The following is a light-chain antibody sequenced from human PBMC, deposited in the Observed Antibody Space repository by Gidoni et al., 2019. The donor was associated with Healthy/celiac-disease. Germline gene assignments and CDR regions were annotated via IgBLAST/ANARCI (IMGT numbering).Light chain of an antibody. CDR1: QSISSY. CDR3: QQSYSTPPT. V-gene: IGKV1-39*01. CDR2: AAS. J-gene: IGKJ4*01. Sequence: DIQMPQSPSSLYASVGDRVTITCRASQSISSYLNWYQQKPGKALKLLIYAASSLQSGVPSRFSGSGSGTDFTLTISSLQPEDFATYYCQQSYSTPPTCGGGTKVEIK.